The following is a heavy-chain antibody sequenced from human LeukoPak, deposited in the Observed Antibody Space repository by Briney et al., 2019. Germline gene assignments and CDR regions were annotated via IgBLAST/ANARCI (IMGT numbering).Heavy chain of an antibody. Sequence: GGSLRLSCAASGFTFSSYSMNWVRQAPGKGLEWVSYISSSSSTIYYADSVKGRFTISRDNSKNTLYLQMNSLRAEDTAVYYCARDAVHQTTGGFDYWGQGTLVTVSS. V-gene: IGHV3-48*01. CDR2: ISSSSSTI. CDR3: ARDAVHQTTGGFDY. CDR1: GFTFSSYS. J-gene: IGHJ4*02. D-gene: IGHD7-27*01.